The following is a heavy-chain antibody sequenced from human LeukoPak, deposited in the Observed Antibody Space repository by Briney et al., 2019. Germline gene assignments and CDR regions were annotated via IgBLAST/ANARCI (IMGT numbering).Heavy chain of an antibody. CDR1: GFTFSSYS. J-gene: IGHJ4*02. V-gene: IGHV3-21*01. CDR3: ARGLEQQLAPFDY. Sequence: GGSLRLSCAASGFTFSSYSMNWVRQAPGKGLEWVSSIISSSSYIYYADSVKGRFTISRDNAKNSLYLQMNSLRAEDTAVYYCARGLEQQLAPFDYWGQGTLVTVSS. D-gene: IGHD6-13*01. CDR2: IISSSSYI.